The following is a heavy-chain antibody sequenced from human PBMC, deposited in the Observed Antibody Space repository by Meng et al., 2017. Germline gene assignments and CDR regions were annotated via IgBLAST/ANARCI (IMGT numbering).Heavy chain of an antibody. CDR1: GFTFDDYA. CDR3: AKSGGPYCGGDCTRFDY. V-gene: IGHV3-9*01. Sequence: SLKISCAASGFTFDDYAMNLLRQAPGKGLEWVSGISWNSGSIGYADSVKSRFTISRDNTKNSLYLQMNSLSAEDTALYYCAKSGGPYCGGDCTRFDYWGQGTLVTVSS. CDR2: ISWNSGSI. J-gene: IGHJ4*02. D-gene: IGHD2-21*02.